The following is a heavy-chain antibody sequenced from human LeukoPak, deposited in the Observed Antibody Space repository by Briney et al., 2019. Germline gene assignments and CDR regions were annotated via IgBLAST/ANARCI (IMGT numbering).Heavy chain of an antibody. D-gene: IGHD6-13*01. CDR1: GFTFSSYW. J-gene: IGHJ6*02. CDR3: SRHTSSWHAMDV. V-gene: IGHV3-7*02. CDR2: IKEDGSEK. Sequence: PGGSLRLSCAASGFTFSSYWMRWVRQAPGKGLEWVATIKEDGSEKYYVDSVKGRFTISRDNAKSSLYLQMNSLRAEDTAAYYCSRHTSSWHAMDVWGQGTTVTVSS.